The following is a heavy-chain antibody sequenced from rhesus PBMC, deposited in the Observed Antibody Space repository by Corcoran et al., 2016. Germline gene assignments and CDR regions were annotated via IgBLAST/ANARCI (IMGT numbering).Heavy chain of an antibody. CDR3: AREVGIAGTTDQYYYGLDS. D-gene: IGHD1-20*01. CDR2: IGGCSGSP. V-gene: IGHV4-127*01. Sequence: QVHLQESGPGRVKPSDTLSLTCPVPGHSPHRGYGWSWLRHPPWQGSVLIGFIGGCSGSPNYNPLLKSQVTISKDPANNQFSLKLSSVTAADTAVDYCAREVGIAGTTDQYYYGLDSWGQGVVVTVSS. J-gene: IGHJ6*01. CDR1: GHSPHRGYG.